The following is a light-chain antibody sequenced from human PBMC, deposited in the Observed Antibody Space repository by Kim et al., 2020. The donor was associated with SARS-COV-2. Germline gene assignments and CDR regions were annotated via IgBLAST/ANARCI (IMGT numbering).Light chain of an antibody. CDR2: GAS. V-gene: IGKV3-20*01. CDR3: QQYGSSPRT. J-gene: IGKJ1*01. Sequence: PRERSPASSRASPGVSSRYLDWYSHKPGPAPRLLIYGASNRATGIPERFSGRGSGTDFTLTISRLEPEDFAVYYCQQYGSSPRTFGQGTKVDIK. CDR1: PGVSSRY.